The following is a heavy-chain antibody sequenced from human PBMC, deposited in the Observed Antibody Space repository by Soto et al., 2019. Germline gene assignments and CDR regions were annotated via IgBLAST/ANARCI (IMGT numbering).Heavy chain of an antibody. V-gene: IGHV1-8*01. CDR3: AREAASDPSFYYHYMDV. CDR2: MNPDSGNT. Sequence: QEQLVQSGAEVKKPGAPVKVSCKASGYTFSNYNINWVRQASGQGLEWMGWMNPDSGNTGYAEKFQGRVTMTRNSSISTAYMELSGLRSEDTAVYYWAREAASDPSFYYHYMDVWGKGTTVTVSS. J-gene: IGHJ6*03. CDR1: GYTFSNYN. D-gene: IGHD3-10*01.